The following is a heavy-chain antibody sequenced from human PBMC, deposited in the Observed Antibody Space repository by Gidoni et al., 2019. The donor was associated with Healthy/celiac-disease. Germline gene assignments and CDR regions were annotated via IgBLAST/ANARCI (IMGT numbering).Heavy chain of an antibody. V-gene: IGHV3-33*01. CDR2: IWYDGSNK. CDR3: ARDSSSGSYDY. Sequence: WVAVIWYDGSNKYYADSVKGRFTISRDNSKNTLYLQMNSLRAEDTAVYYCARDSSSGSYDYWGQGTLVTVSS. J-gene: IGHJ4*02. D-gene: IGHD3-10*01.